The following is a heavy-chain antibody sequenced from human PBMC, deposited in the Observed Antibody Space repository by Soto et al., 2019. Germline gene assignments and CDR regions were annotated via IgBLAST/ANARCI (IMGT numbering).Heavy chain of an antibody. CDR2: IYWDDDE. CDR3: AHKGGRGAGMDV. D-gene: IGHD2-15*01. Sequence: SGPTLVNPTQTLTLTCTFSGFSLSTSGVGVAWIRQSPGKALEWLALIYWDDDEHYGPSLKTRLTITKDTSKNQVVLTMTNMDPVDTATYFCAHKGGRGAGMDVWGQGTSVTVYS. CDR1: GFSLSTSGVG. J-gene: IGHJ6*02. V-gene: IGHV2-5*05.